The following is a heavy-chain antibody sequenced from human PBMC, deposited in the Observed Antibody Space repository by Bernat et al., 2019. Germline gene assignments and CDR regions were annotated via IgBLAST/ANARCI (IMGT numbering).Heavy chain of an antibody. V-gene: IGHV4-39*01. Sequence: QLQLQESGPGLVKPSETLSLTCTVSGGSISSSSFYWGWIRQPPGKGLEWIGSIYYSGSTYYNPSLKSRVTISVDTSKNQSSLKLSSVTAADTAVYYCARYFASGSYYNYYYGMDVWGQGTTVTVSS. D-gene: IGHD1-26*01. J-gene: IGHJ6*02. CDR3: ARYFASGSYYNYYYGMDV. CDR2: IYYSGST. CDR1: GGSISSSSFY.